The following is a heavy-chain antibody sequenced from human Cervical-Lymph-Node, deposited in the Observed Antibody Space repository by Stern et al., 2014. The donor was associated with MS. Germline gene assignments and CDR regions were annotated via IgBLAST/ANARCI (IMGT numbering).Heavy chain of an antibody. V-gene: IGHV4-34*01. CDR1: GGSFSAYW. Sequence: QVQLQQWGAGLLRPSETLSLTCAVYGGSFSAYWWGWIRQPPGKGLEWIGEISYRGSTNYNPSLKRRVTISLDTSNNQFSLRLSSVTAADTAVYYCARTDYLIWGQGTLVTVSS. CDR2: ISYRGST. CDR3: ARTDYLI. D-gene: IGHD4-11*01. J-gene: IGHJ4*02.